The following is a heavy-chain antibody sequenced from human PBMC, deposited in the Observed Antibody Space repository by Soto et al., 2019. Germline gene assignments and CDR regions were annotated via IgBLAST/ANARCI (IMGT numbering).Heavy chain of an antibody. CDR1: GFTFSSYS. CDR2: ISSSSSYI. J-gene: IGHJ3*02. CDR3: ARDRGGDLKAFDT. V-gene: IGHV3-21*01. Sequence: EVQLVESGGGLVKPGGSLRLSCAASGFTFSSYSMNWVRQAPGKGLEWVSLISSSSSYIYYADSVKGRFTISRDNAKNSLYLQMNSPRAADTAVYYCARDRGGDLKAFDTWGQGPMVTVSS. D-gene: IGHD3-10*01.